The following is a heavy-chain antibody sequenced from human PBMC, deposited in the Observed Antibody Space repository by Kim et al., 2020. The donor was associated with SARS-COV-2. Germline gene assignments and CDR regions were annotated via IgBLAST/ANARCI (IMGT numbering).Heavy chain of an antibody. CDR1: GGTFSSYA. D-gene: IGHD3-10*01. Sequence: SVKVSCKASGGTFSSYAISWVRQAPGQGLEWMGGIIPIFGTANYAQKFQGRVTITADESTSTAYMELSSLRSEDTAVYYCARDTIGTLLWFGELLSPSEDVWGQGTTVTVSS. J-gene: IGHJ6*02. CDR3: ARDTIGTLLWFGELLSPSEDV. V-gene: IGHV1-69*13. CDR2: IIPIFGTA.